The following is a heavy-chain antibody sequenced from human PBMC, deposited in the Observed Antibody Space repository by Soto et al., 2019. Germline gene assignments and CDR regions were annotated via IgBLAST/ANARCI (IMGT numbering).Heavy chain of an antibody. J-gene: IGHJ6*02. V-gene: IGHV4-30-2*01. CDR1: GGSLSSGSAY. CDR3: ARGHYRYAMDV. CDR2: IYHSGST. Sequence: PSETLSLTCTVSGGSLSSGSAYWNWIRQPPGKGLEWVGYIYHSGSTYDNPSLKSRVTMSVNRSKNQFSLNLTSVTAADTAVYFCARGHYRYAMDVWGQGTTVTVSS.